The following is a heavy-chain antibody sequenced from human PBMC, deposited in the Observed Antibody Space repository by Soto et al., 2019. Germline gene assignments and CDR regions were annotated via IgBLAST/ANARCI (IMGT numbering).Heavy chain of an antibody. J-gene: IGHJ6*02. D-gene: IGHD1-26*01. CDR2: ISSSSSTI. CDR3: ARDFHSGVIYGMDV. V-gene: IGHV3-48*02. CDR1: GFTFSSYS. Sequence: GGSLILSCAASGFTFSSYSMNWVRQAPGKGLEWVPYISSSSSTIYYADSVKGRFTISRDNAKNSLYLQMNSLRDEDTAVYYCARDFHSGVIYGMDVWGQGTTVTVSS.